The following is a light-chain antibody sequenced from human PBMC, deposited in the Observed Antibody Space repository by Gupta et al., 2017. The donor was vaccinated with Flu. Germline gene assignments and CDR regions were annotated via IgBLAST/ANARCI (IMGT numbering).Light chain of an antibody. Sequence: SALTQPASVSGSPGQSITISCTGTSSDVGSYNLVSWYQQHPGKAPRLMIYEGSKRPSGVSNRFSGSKSGNTASLTISGLQAEDEADYYCCSYAGSSGDVVFGGGTKLTVL. J-gene: IGLJ2*01. CDR2: EGS. CDR1: SSDVGSYNL. CDR3: CSYAGSSGDVV. V-gene: IGLV2-23*01.